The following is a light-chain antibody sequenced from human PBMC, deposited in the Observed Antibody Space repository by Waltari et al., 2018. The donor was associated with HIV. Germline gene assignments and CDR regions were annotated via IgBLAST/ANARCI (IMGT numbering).Light chain of an antibody. J-gene: IGLJ1*01. CDR3: CSYAGTITPYV. V-gene: IGLV2-23*01. CDR1: NSDVGSYNL. Sequence: SALTQPASVSGSPGQSITISCTGTNSDVGSYNLVSWFQQHPGKAPKLMIYEDSKRPSGISNRFSGSKSGNTASLTISGLQAEDEAEYFCCSYAGTITPYVFGIGTKVTVV. CDR2: EDS.